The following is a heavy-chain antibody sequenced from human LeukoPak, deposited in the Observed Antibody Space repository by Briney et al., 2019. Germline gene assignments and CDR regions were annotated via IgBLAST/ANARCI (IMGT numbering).Heavy chain of an antibody. J-gene: IGHJ4*02. D-gene: IGHD6-19*01. CDR1: GFTFGTSA. V-gene: IGHV3-23*01. CDR3: AKGPIAVAGKLSSQFDH. Sequence: PGGSLRLSCAASGFTFGTSAVSWVRQAPGKGLEWVSAISGSGGRTYYADSVEGRFTISRDNSKSTLYLEVNSLRAEDTAVYYCAKGPIAVAGKLSSQFDHWGQGTLVTVSS. CDR2: ISGSGGRT.